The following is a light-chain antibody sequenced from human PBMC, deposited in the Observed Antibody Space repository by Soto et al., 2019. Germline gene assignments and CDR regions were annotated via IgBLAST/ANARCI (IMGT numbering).Light chain of an antibody. V-gene: IGKV2-30*01. J-gene: IGKJ4*01. Sequence: DVVMTQSPLSLPVTLGQPASISCRSIQSFVYPVGNTSLNWFQQRPGQSPRRLIYKVSNRDSGVPDRFSGSGSGTDFTLKISRVEAEDVGVYYCMQGTHWPLTFGGGTKVEIK. CDR3: MQGTHWPLT. CDR2: KVS. CDR1: QSFVYPVGNTS.